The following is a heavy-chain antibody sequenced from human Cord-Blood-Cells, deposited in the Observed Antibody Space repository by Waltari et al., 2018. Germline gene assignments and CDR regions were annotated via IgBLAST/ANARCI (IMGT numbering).Heavy chain of an antibody. Sequence: VQLVQSGAEVKKPGASVKVSCKASGYTFTSYAMHWVRQAPGQRLEWMGWINAGNGNTKYSQKFQGRVTITRDTSASTAYMELSSLRSEDTAVYYCARGPVRGGSFDYWGQGTLVTVSS. CDR1: GYTFTSYA. J-gene: IGHJ4*02. CDR2: INAGNGNT. D-gene: IGHD3-10*01. V-gene: IGHV1-3*01. CDR3: ARGPVRGGSFDY.